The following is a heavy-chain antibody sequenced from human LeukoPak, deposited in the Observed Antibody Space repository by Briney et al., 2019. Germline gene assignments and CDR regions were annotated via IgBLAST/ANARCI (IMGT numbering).Heavy chain of an antibody. CDR3: ARDRGSYGEGFFGH. CDR2: IYSDSTT. Sequence: PGGSLRLSCAASGFTVSSNFMSWVRQAPGKGLEWVSIIYSDSTTYYADSVKGRFTISRDNSKNTLFLQMNSLRAEDTAVYYCARDRGSYGEGFFGHWGQGTLVTVSS. CDR1: GFTVSSNF. J-gene: IGHJ4*02. D-gene: IGHD1-26*01. V-gene: IGHV3-53*01.